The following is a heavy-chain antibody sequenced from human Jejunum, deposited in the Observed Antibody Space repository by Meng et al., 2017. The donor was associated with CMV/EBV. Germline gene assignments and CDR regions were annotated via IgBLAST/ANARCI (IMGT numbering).Heavy chain of an antibody. D-gene: IGHD4-23*01. Sequence: GYTFTGYYMHWVRQAPGQGLEWMGWINPNSGGTNYAQKFQGRVTISIDTSRNQFSLDLSSVTAADTAVYYCATFDYGGKWVNFDFWGQGTLVTVSS. CDR1: GYTFTGYY. CDR3: ATFDYGGKWVNFDF. J-gene: IGHJ4*02. V-gene: IGHV1-2*02. CDR2: INPNSGGT.